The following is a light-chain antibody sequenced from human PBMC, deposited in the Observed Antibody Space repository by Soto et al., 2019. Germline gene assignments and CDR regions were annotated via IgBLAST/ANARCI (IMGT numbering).Light chain of an antibody. J-gene: IGKJ1*01. CDR1: QTVTSDY. CDR2: ATS. CDR3: QQYTQSLWT. V-gene: IGKV3-20*01. Sequence: PGETATLSCRASQTVTSDYLAWFQQRPGQAPRLLIFATSRRATDIPDRFSGSGSGTDFTLTISRLEPEDFAVYYCQQYTQSLWTFGQGTKVDIK.